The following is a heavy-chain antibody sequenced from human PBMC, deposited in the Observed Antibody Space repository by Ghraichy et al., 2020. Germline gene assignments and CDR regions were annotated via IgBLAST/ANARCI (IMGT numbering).Heavy chain of an antibody. CDR2: TYYDGSNK. Sequence: GGSLRLSCAASGFTFSSYGMHWVRQAPGKGLEWVALTYYDGSNKYYADSVKGRFTISRDNSKNTLYLQMNSLRDEDTAVYYCARRGDGSSFDYWGQGTLVTVS. J-gene: IGHJ4*02. V-gene: IGHV3-33*01. CDR1: GFTFSSYG. D-gene: IGHD2-21*01. CDR3: ARRGDGSSFDY.